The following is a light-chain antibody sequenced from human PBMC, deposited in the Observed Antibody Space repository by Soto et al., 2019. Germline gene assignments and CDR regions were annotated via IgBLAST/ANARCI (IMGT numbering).Light chain of an antibody. J-gene: IGKJ1*01. CDR2: GSS. V-gene: IGKV3D-15*01. Sequence: EIVMTQSPATLSVSPGERATLSCRASQSVSSNLAWYQQKPGQAPPLLIYGSSTSAPGIPARFSGSGSGTDFTLTISSLQSEDFAVYYCQQYNNSLTFGQGTKVEIK. CDR1: QSVSSN. CDR3: QQYNNSLT.